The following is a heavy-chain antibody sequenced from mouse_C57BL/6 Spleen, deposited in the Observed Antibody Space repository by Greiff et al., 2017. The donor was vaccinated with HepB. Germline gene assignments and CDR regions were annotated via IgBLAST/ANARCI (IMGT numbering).Heavy chain of an antibody. CDR1: GYAFSSSW. CDR3: ARSHFYYGNLYAMDY. D-gene: IGHD2-1*01. V-gene: IGHV1-82*01. Sequence: VQGVESGPELVKPGASVKISCKASGYAFSSSWMNWVKQRPGKGLEWIGRIYPGDGDTNYNGKFKGKATLTADKSSSTAYMQLSSLTSEDSAVYFVARSHFYYGNLYAMDYWGQGTSVTVSS. J-gene: IGHJ4*01. CDR2: IYPGDGDT.